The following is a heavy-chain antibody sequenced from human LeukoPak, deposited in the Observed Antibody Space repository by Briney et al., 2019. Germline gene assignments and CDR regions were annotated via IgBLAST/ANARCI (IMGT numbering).Heavy chain of an antibody. Sequence: GGSLRLSCAASGFTFKIYAMTWVRQAPGKGLEWVSSIDADGGATFYADSVQGRFSIPRDNAKNTLGLQMHSLTAEDTAIYYCAKDQSYYNWFDPWGQGTRVTVSS. CDR1: GFTFKIYA. J-gene: IGHJ5*02. D-gene: IGHD3-10*01. CDR3: AKDQSYYNWFDP. CDR2: IDADGGAT. V-gene: IGHV3-23*01.